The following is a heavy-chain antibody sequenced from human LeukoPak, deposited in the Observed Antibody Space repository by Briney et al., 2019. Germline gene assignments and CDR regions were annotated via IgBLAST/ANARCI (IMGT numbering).Heavy chain of an antibody. CDR3: AKDGLTYYDILTTYLDTNQDYYYYMDV. V-gene: IGHV3-30*18. CDR1: GFTFSSYG. D-gene: IGHD3-9*01. J-gene: IGHJ6*03. CDR2: ISYDGSNK. Sequence: GGSLRLSCAASGFTFSSYGMHWVRQAPGKGLEWVAVISYDGSNKYYADSVKGRFTISGDNSKNTLYLQMNSLRAEDTAVYYCAKDGLTYYDILTTYLDTNQDYYYYMDVWGKGTTVTISS.